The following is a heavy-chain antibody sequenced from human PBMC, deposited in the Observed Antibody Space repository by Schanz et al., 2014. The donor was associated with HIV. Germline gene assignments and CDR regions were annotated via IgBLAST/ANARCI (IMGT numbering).Heavy chain of an antibody. CDR1: GFTFSDFG. Sequence: EVHLVESGGGLVKPGGSLRLSCAASGFTFSDFGMSWVRQAPGKGLEWVSSISGSGVSTFYAGSVKGRFAISRDKSKNTLYLQMNSLRVEDTAVYYCAKMARSVAANTNFDYWGQGTLVTVSS. CDR2: ISGSGVST. J-gene: IGHJ4*02. CDR3: AKMARSVAANTNFDY. D-gene: IGHD6-19*01. V-gene: IGHV3-23*04.